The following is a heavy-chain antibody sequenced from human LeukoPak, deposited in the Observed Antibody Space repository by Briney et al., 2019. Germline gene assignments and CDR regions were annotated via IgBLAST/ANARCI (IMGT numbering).Heavy chain of an antibody. CDR1: GYTFTSYD. CDR3: ARGPLAAAGRAQYYYYYYMDV. D-gene: IGHD6-13*01. V-gene: IGHV1-8*03. J-gene: IGHJ6*03. CDR2: MNPNSGNT. Sequence: ASVKVSCKASGYTFTSYDINWVRQATGQGLEWMGWMNPNSGNTGYAQKFQGRVTITRNTSISTAYTELSSLRSEDTAVYYCARGPLAAAGRAQYYYYYYMDVWGKGATVTVSS.